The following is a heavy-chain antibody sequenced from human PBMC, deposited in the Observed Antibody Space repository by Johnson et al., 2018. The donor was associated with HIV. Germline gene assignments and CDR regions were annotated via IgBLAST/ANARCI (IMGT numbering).Heavy chain of an antibody. D-gene: IGHD1-1*01. CDR2: ISWNSGSI. V-gene: IGHV3-74*02. CDR1: GFTFSSYW. Sequence: VQLVESGGGLVQPGGSLRLSCAASGFTFSSYWMHWVRQAPGKGLVWVSSISWNSGSIGYADSVKGRFTISRDNAKNSLYLQMNSLRTEDTAVYYCANALGIWGQGTMVTVSS. J-gene: IGHJ3*02. CDR3: ANALGI.